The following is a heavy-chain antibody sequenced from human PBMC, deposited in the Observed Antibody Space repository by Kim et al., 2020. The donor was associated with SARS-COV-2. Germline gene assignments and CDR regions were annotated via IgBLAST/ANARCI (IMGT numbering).Heavy chain of an antibody. CDR2: IYYSGST. D-gene: IGHD3-9*01. CDR1: GGSISSYY. J-gene: IGHJ4*02. V-gene: IGHV4-59*01. CDR3: AREGDILTGYQTAFDY. Sequence: SETLSLTCTVSGGSISSYYWSWIRQPPGKGLEWIGYIYYSGSTNYNPSLKSRVTISVDTSKNQFSLKLSSVTAADTAVYYCAREGDILTGYQTAFDYWGQGTLVTVSS.